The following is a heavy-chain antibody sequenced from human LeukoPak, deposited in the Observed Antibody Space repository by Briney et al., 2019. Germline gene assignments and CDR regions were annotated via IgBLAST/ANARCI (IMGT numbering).Heavy chain of an antibody. V-gene: IGHV4-59*01. CDR3: ARGRITIFGVVIPHFDN. J-gene: IGHJ4*02. CDR2: IDNSGNT. CDR1: RGSISSYY. D-gene: IGHD3-3*01. Sequence: ETLSLTCTVSRGSISSYYWSWIRQPPGKGLEWIGYIDNSGNTNSNPSLKSRVTMSVDTSKNQFSLKLSSVIAADTAVYYCARGRITIFGVVIPHFDNWGQGTLVTISS.